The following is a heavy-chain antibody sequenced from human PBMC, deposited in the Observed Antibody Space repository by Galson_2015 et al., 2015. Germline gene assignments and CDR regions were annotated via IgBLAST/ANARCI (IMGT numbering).Heavy chain of an antibody. CDR3: AGGPFGYSYGHFDY. D-gene: IGHD5-18*01. CDR2: ISSGSNTI. V-gene: IGHV3-48*02. Sequence: SLRLSCAASGFTFSSYSMNWVRQAPGKGLEWVSYISSGSNTIYYADSVKGRFIISRDNAQNSLYLQMNSLTDEDTAVYYCAGGPFGYSYGHFDYWGQGTLVTVSS. CDR1: GFTFSSYS. J-gene: IGHJ4*02.